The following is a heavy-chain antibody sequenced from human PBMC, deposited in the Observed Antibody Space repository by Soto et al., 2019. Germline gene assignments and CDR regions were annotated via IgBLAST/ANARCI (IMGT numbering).Heavy chain of an antibody. Sequence: QVQLVQSGAEVKKPGASVKVSCKASGYTFTSYGISWARQAPGQGLEWMGWISAYNGNTNYAQKLQGRVTMTTDTSTSTAYMELRSLRSDDTAVYYCARDIVVVPAAPNWFDPWGQGTLVTVSS. CDR2: ISAYNGNT. D-gene: IGHD2-2*01. J-gene: IGHJ5*02. CDR3: ARDIVVVPAAPNWFDP. CDR1: GYTFTSYG. V-gene: IGHV1-18*01.